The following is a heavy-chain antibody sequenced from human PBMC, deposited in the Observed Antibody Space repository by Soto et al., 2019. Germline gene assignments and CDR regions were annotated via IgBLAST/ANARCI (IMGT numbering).Heavy chain of an antibody. CDR3: ARDTDGKSAGVFDY. D-gene: IGHD3-10*01. CDR1: GFTFSSYS. Sequence: GGSLRLSCAASGFTFSSYSMNWVRQAPGKGLEWVSYISSSSTTKYYTDSVKGRFTISRDNAKNSLYLQMNSLRAEDTAVYYCARDTDGKSAGVFDYWGQGTLVTVSS. V-gene: IGHV3-48*01. CDR2: ISSSSTTK. J-gene: IGHJ4*02.